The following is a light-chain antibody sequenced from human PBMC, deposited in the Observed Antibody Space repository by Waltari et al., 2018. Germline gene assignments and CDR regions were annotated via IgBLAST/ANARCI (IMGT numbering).Light chain of an antibody. CDR3: AAWDGSLNAYV. CDR2: PIS. V-gene: IGLV1-44*01. J-gene: IGLJ1*01. Sequence: QSVLTQPPSASGTPGQRVTISCSGSSSHIGSNYVIWYQQFPGTAPKLIVFPISPRPSWVPYRFSGSKSGTSASLAISGLQSEDEADYYCAAWDGSLNAYVFGAGTKVTVL. CDR1: SSHIGSNY.